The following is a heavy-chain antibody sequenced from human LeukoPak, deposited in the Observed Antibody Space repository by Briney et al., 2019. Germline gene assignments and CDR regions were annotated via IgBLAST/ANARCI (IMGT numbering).Heavy chain of an antibody. CDR1: GFTFSSYA. Sequence: PGGSLRLSCAASGFTFSSYAMIWVRQAPGKGLEWVSAISGSGDNTYYADSVKGRFTISRDNSKNTLFLQMNSLRAEDTAVYYCARGYGYCGGVCYDYWGQGTLVTVSS. V-gene: IGHV3-23*01. J-gene: IGHJ4*02. CDR3: ARGYGYCGGVCYDY. CDR2: ISGSGDNT. D-gene: IGHD2-21*02.